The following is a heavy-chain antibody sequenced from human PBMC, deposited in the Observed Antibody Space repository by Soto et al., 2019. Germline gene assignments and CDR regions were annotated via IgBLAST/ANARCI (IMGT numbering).Heavy chain of an antibody. CDR3: ANGYFDY. J-gene: IGHJ4*02. Sequence: GGSLRLSCAASGFTFSSYGMHWVRQAPGKGLEWVAVISYDGSNKYYADSVKGRFTISRDNSKNTLYLQMNSLRAEDTAVYYCANGYFDYWGQGTLVRVSS. CDR1: GFTFSSYG. CDR2: ISYDGSNK. V-gene: IGHV3-30*18.